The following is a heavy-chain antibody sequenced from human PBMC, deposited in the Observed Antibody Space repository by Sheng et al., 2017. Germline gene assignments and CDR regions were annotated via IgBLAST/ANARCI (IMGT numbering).Heavy chain of an antibody. V-gene: IGHV1-2*06. CDR3: ARDMYESIGGDY. D-gene: IGHD2-8*01. Sequence: QVQLVQSGAEMKKPGASVKVPCKASGYTFTGYYMHWVRQAPGQGLEWMGRINPNSGGTNYAQKFQGRVTMTRDTSISTAYMELSRLRSEDTAVYYCARDMYESIGGDYWGQGTLVTVSS. J-gene: IGHJ4*02. CDR2: INPNSGGT. CDR1: GYTFTGYY.